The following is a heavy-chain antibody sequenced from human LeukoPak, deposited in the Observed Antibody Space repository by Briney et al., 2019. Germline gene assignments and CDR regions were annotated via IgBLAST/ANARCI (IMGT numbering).Heavy chain of an antibody. CDR1: GAIFSNYP. V-gene: IGHV1-69*06. Sequence: ASVKVSCKASGAIFSNYPITWVRQAPGQGLEWMGRIIPIFGTVNYAQKFQGRVTIIADKSTSTAYMELSSLRSEDTAVYYCARGRWELRGGYFDYWGQGTLVTVSS. J-gene: IGHJ4*02. D-gene: IGHD1-26*01. CDR2: IIPIFGTV. CDR3: ARGRWELRGGYFDY.